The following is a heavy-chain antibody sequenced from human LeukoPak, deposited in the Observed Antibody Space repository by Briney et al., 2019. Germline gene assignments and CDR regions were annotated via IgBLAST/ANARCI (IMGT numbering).Heavy chain of an antibody. CDR2: IYPGDYDT. D-gene: IGHD6-13*01. Sequence: GESLKISCKGSGYSFTSHLIALRRQMPGKGLEWMGMIYPGDYDTRYSPSFQGQVTISADRSISTAYLQWSRLQASDTAMYYCARQGLLGSSWYNWFDPWGQGTLVTVSS. CDR1: GYSFTSHL. V-gene: IGHV5-51*01. J-gene: IGHJ5*02. CDR3: ARQGLLGSSWYNWFDP.